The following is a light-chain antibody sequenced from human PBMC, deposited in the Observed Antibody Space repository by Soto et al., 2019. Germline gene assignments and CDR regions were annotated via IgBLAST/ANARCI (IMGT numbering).Light chain of an antibody. CDR1: TSDIGGYKY. CDR2: DVT. CDR3: CSYARTTHV. Sequence: QSALTQPPSVSGSPGQSVTISCTGTTSDIGGYKYVSWYQQLPGKAPKLMIFDVTKRPSGVPDRFSGSNSGNTASLTISGLQAEDEAMYYCCSYARTTHVFGTGTKLTVL. J-gene: IGLJ1*01. V-gene: IGLV2-11*01.